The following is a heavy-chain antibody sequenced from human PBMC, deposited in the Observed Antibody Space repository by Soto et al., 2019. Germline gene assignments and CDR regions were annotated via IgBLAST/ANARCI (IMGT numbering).Heavy chain of an antibody. D-gene: IGHD2-15*01. V-gene: IGHV3-30*18. CDR1: GFTFSSYG. Sequence: PGGSLRLSCAASGFTFSSYGMHWVRQAPGKGLEWVAVISYDGSNKYYADSVKGRFTISRDNSKNTLYLQMNSLRAEDTAVYYCAKPLHRHIVVVVAACMDVWGQGTTVTVSS. CDR3: AKPLHRHIVVVVAACMDV. J-gene: IGHJ6*02. CDR2: ISYDGSNK.